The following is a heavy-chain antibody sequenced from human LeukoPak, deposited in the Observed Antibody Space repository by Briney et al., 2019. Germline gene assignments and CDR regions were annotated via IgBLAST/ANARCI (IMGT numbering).Heavy chain of an antibody. J-gene: IGHJ4*02. V-gene: IGHV4-34*01. Sequence: PSETLSLTCAVYGGSFSGYYWSWIRQPPGKGLEWIGSIYYSGSTYYNPSLKSRVTISVDTSKNQFSLKLSSVTAADTAVYYCASYCSSTSCYDGPDYWGQGTLVTVSS. CDR2: IYYSGST. CDR3: ASYCSSTSCYDGPDY. D-gene: IGHD2-2*01. CDR1: GGSFSGYY.